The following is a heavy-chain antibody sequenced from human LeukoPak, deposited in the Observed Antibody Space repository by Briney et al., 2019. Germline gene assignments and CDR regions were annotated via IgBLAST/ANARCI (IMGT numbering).Heavy chain of an antibody. CDR1: GGSISSGGYY. V-gene: IGHV4-31*03. CDR3: AREHDFRFDP. J-gene: IGHJ5*02. D-gene: IGHD3-3*01. Sequence: PSETLSLTCTVSGGSISSGGYYWSWIRQHPGKGLEWIGYIYYSGSTYYNPSLKSRVTISVDTSKNQFSLKLSSVTAADTAVYYCAREHDFRFDPWGQGTLVTXSS. CDR2: IYYSGST.